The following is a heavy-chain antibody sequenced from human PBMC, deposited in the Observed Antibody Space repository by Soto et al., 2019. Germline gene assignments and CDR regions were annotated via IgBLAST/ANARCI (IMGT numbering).Heavy chain of an antibody. J-gene: IGHJ6*02. CDR1: GDTFSNYA. CDR3: ATTMGPGISVAGDYQYYYGVDV. D-gene: IGHD6-19*01. CDR2: IMSIFGTP. Sequence: QVQLMQSGAEVKNPGSSVKVSCTASGDTFSNYAISWVRQAPGQGLEWMGGIMSIFGTPNYAQKSQGRVTITADESTSTDNMELSSLRSEDTAMYYCATTMGPGISVAGDYQYYYGVDVWGQGTTVTVSS. V-gene: IGHV1-69*01.